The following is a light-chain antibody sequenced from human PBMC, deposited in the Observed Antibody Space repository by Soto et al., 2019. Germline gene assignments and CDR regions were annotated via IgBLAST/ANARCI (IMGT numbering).Light chain of an antibody. CDR3: SSYTTTATRL. V-gene: IGLV2-14*03. Sequence: HSVLTQPASVSGSPGQSITISCTGTSSDVGAYNFVSWYQHHPGKAPQLIIYDVNNRPSGVSDRFSGSKSGNTASLTISGLQAEDEADYYCSSYTTTATRLFGGGNKVTVL. CDR2: DVN. J-gene: IGLJ2*01. CDR1: SSDVGAYNF.